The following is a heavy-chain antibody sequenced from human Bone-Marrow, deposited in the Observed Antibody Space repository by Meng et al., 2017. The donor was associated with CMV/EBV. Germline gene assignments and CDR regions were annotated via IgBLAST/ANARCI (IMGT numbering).Heavy chain of an antibody. CDR3: ARHFSYQAGTTVYFGY. CDR1: GFPFSNYG. D-gene: IGHD4-17*01. J-gene: IGHJ4*02. Sequence: SGFPFSNYGMRWVRQAPGKGLEWVSTISTSGTTYYTDSVKGRFTISRDNSKNTVYLQMNSLRAEDTAVYYCARHFSYQAGTTVYFGYWGQGTLVTVSS. V-gene: IGHV3-23*01. CDR2: ISTSGTT.